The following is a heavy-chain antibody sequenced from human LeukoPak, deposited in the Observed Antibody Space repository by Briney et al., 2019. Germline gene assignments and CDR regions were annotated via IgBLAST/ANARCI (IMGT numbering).Heavy chain of an antibody. Sequence: GGSLRLSCAASGFTFSSYAMHWVRQAPGKGLEWVAVIWYDGSNKYYADSVKGRFTISRDNSKNTLYLQVNSLRAEDTAVYYCARDLFGSFDYWGQGTLVTVSS. CDR3: ARDLFGSFDY. V-gene: IGHV3-33*08. CDR2: IWYDGSNK. J-gene: IGHJ4*02. CDR1: GFTFSSYA. D-gene: IGHD3-16*01.